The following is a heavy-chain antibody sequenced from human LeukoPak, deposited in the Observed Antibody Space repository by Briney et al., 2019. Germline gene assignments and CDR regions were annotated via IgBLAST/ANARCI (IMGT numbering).Heavy chain of an antibody. J-gene: IGHJ2*01. V-gene: IGHV4-59*01. Sequence: SETLSLICTVSGGSISSYYWSWIRQPPGKGLEWIGYIYYSGSTNYNPSLKSRVTISVDTSKNQFSLKLSSVTAADTAVYYCARGTAMVIWYFDLWGRGTLVTVSS. CDR1: GGSISSYY. CDR2: IYYSGST. CDR3: ARGTAMVIWYFDL. D-gene: IGHD5-18*01.